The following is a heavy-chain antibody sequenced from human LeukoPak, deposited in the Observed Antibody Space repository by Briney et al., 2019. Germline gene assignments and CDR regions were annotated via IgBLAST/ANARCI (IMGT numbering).Heavy chain of an antibody. CDR2: ISWNSGSI. CDR3: AKASRGYSSSWHFDY. D-gene: IGHD6-13*01. CDR1: GFTFDDYA. Sequence: GGSLRLSCAASGFTFDDYAMPWVRQAPGKGLEWVSGISWNSGSIGYADSVKGRFTISRDNAKNSLYLQVNSLRAEDTALYYCAKASRGYSSSWHFDYWGQGTLVTVSS. J-gene: IGHJ4*02. V-gene: IGHV3-9*01.